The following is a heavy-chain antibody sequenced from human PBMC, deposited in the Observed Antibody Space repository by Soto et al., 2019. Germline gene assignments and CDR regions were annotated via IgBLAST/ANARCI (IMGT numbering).Heavy chain of an antibody. D-gene: IGHD3-3*01. CDR1: GGSFSGYY. Sequence: QVQLQQWGAGLLKPSETLSLTCAVYGGSFSGYYCSWIRQPPGQGLEWIGEINHSGSTNYNPSLKSRVTISVDTSKNQFYLKLSCVTAADTAVYYCARARPTDFWSGYDTRWFDPWGQGTLVTVSS. CDR3: ARARPTDFWSGYDTRWFDP. J-gene: IGHJ5*02. V-gene: IGHV4-34*01. CDR2: INHSGST.